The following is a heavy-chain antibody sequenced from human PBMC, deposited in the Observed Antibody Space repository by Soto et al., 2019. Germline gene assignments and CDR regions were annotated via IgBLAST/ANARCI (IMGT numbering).Heavy chain of an antibody. CDR1: GGSFSGYY. CDR2: INHSGST. J-gene: IGHJ4*02. V-gene: IGHV4-34*01. Sequence: SETLSLTCAVYGGSFSGYYWTWIRQPPGTGLEWIGEINHSGSTNYNPSLKSRVTIPVDTSKNQFSLKLTSVTAADTAVYYCARDKITGLFDYWGQGTLVTGSS. D-gene: IGHD2-8*02. CDR3: ARDKITGLFDY.